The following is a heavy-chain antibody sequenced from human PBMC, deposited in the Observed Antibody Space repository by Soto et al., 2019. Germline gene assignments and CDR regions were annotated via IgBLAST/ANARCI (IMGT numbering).Heavy chain of an antibody. D-gene: IGHD2-21*02. J-gene: IGHJ6*02. V-gene: IGHV3-7*01. CDR1: GFTFSGCW. CDR3: ARLPCGGDCYIPNYYYYYGMDV. Sequence: PGESLKISCAASGFTFSGCWMSWVRQAPGKGLEWVANIKQDGSEKYYADSVKGRFTISRDNAKNSLYLQMNSLRAEDTAVYYCARLPCGGDCYIPNYYYYYGMDVWGQGTTVTVSS. CDR2: IKQDGSEK.